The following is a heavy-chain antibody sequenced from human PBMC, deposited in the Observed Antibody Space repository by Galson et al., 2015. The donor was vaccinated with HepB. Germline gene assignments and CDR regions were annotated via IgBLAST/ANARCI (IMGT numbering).Heavy chain of an antibody. Sequence: SLRLSCAASGFTFSTYSMNWVRQAPGKGLEWVSSISDTSNYIYHADSVKGRFTVSRDNAKNSLYLQMNSLRAEDTAMYYCARRQWLSGGWFDPWGQGTLVTVTS. CDR2: ISDTSNYI. V-gene: IGHV3-21*04. CDR1: GFTFSTYS. J-gene: IGHJ5*02. D-gene: IGHD6-19*01. CDR3: ARRQWLSGGWFDP.